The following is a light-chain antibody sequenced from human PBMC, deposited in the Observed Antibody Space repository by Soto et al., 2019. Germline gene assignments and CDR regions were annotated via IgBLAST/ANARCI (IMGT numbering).Light chain of an antibody. CDR2: AAS. Sequence: DIQMTQSPSSLSASVGDRVTITCRASQSISSYLNGYQQKPGKAPKLLIYAASSLQSGVPSRFSGSGSGTDFTLTISSLQPEDFATYYCQQSYSTPRRTFGQGTKVEIK. CDR1: QSISSY. CDR3: QQSYSTPRRT. J-gene: IGKJ1*01. V-gene: IGKV1-39*01.